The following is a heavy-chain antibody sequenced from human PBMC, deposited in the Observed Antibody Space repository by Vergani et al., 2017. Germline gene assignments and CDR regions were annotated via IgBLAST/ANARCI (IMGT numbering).Heavy chain of an antibody. Sequence: EVQLVESGGGLVKRGGSLRLSCAASGFTFSSYSMNWVPQAPGKGLEWVSGISGSGVSAYYTDSVKGRFTISRDNSKNMLFLQMNNLRTEDTAIYYCAKQYFVSGNYLFDYWGQGTLVTVSS. CDR2: ISGSGVSA. D-gene: IGHD3-10*01. CDR1: GFTFSSYS. V-gene: IGHV3-23*04. J-gene: IGHJ4*02. CDR3: AKQYFVSGNYLFDY.